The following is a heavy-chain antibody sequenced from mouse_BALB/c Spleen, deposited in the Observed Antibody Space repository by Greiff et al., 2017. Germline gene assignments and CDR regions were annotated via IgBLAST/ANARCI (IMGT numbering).Heavy chain of an antibody. CDR3: ARVPLYYYGSSYYFAY. Sequence: DVMLVESGGGLVKPGGSLKLSCAASGFTFSSYAMSWVRQTPEKRLEWVASISSGGSTYYPDSVKGRFTISRDNARNILYLQMSSLRSEDTAMYYCARVPLYYYGSSYYFAYWGQGTLVTVSA. J-gene: IGHJ3*01. CDR1: GFTFSSYA. CDR2: ISSGGST. V-gene: IGHV5-6-5*01. D-gene: IGHD1-1*01.